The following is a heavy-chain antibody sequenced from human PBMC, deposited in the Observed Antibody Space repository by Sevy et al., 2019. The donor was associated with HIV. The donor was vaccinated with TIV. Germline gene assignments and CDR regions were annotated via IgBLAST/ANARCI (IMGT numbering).Heavy chain of an antibody. CDR3: ARGDFWSGYYYYAMDV. V-gene: IGHV4-4*07. CDR2: IYTSGST. J-gene: IGHJ6*02. CDR1: GVSISTYY. D-gene: IGHD3-3*01. Sequence: SETLSLTCTVSGVSISTYYWSWIRQPAGKGLVWIGRIYTSGSTNYNPSLKSRVTMSVDTSKNKFSLKLSSVTAADTAVYYCARGDFWSGYYYYAMDVWGQGTTVTVSS.